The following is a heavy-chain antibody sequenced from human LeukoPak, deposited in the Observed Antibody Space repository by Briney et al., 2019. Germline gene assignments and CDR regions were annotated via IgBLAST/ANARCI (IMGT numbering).Heavy chain of an antibody. CDR3: ARGETRRITMVRGVTDY. CDR2: INPNSGGT. D-gene: IGHD3-10*01. J-gene: IGHJ4*02. V-gene: IGHV1-2*02. Sequence: ASVKVSCKASGYTFTGYYMHWVRQAPGQGLEWMGWINPNSGGTNYAQKFQGRVTMTRDTSISTAYMELSRLRSDDTAVYYCARGETRRITMVRGVTDYWGQGTLVTVSS. CDR1: GYTFTGYY.